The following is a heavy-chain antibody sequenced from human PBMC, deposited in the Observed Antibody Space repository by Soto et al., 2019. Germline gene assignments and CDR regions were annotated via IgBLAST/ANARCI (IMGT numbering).Heavy chain of an antibody. J-gene: IGHJ6*02. CDR2: IYYSGST. D-gene: IGHD4-17*01. CDR1: GGSISSYY. V-gene: IGHV4-59*01. CDR3: AREGGNTVLYGMDV. Sequence: SETLSLTCTVSGGSISSYYWSWIRQPPGKGLEWSGYIYYSGSTNYNPSLKSRVTISVDTSKNQFSLKLSSVTAADTAVYYCAREGGNTVLYGMDVWGQGTTVTSP.